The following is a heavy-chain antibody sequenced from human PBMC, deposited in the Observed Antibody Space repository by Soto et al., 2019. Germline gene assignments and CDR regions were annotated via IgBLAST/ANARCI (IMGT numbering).Heavy chain of an antibody. CDR2: INPNSGGT. CDR3: EDGIRDFDWLGPRHAFDI. J-gene: IGHJ3*02. Sequence: ASVKVACKASGYTFTSYGINWVRHATGQGLEWMGWINPNSGGTNYAQKFQGWVTMTRDTSISTAYMELSRLRSDDTFFFHAEDGIRDFDWLGPRHAFDIWGQGTMVTVSS. D-gene: IGHD3-9*01. V-gene: IGHV1-2*04. CDR1: GYTFTSYG.